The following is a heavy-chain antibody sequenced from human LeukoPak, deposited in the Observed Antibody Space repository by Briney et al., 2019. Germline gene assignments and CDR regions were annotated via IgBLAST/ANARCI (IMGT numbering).Heavy chain of an antibody. D-gene: IGHD3-22*01. CDR1: GYTFSSYW. CDR2: IYPGDSDT. J-gene: IGHJ4*02. CDR3: AKCRDSSSSYYFDY. Sequence: GESLKISCMGSGYTFSSYWIGWVRQMPGKGLEWMGMIYPGDSDTRYSPSFQGQVTISADKSISTAYLQWSSLKASDTAMYYCAKCRDSSSSYYFDYWGQGTLVTVSS. V-gene: IGHV5-51*01.